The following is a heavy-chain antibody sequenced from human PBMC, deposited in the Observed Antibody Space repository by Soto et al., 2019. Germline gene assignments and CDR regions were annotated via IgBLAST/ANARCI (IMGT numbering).Heavy chain of an antibody. CDR1: GFTFSEYW. CDR2: LKSDGTYT. CDR3: EISNWPEGNY. Sequence: EVQLLESGGGLVQPGGSLRLSCAASGFTFSEYWMHWVRQVPGKGLVWVSRLKSDGTYTDYADSVRGRFIISRDSAKNTVFLQMTNLRVEDTAIYYSEISNWPEGNYWGQGILVTVSS. D-gene: IGHD1-20*01. J-gene: IGHJ4*02. V-gene: IGHV3-74*02.